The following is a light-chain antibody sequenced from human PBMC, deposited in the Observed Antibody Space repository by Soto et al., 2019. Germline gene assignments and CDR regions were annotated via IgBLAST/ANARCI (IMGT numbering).Light chain of an antibody. Sequence: EIVLTQSPATLSLSPGERATLSCRASQSVATFLVWYQQKPGQAPRLLIYNASTRATGIPARFSGSGSGTDFTLTSSSLEAEDFEVYYCQRRSSWPTTFGQGTKVEIK. V-gene: IGKV3-11*01. CDR2: NAS. CDR1: QSVATF. CDR3: QRRSSWPTT. J-gene: IGKJ1*01.